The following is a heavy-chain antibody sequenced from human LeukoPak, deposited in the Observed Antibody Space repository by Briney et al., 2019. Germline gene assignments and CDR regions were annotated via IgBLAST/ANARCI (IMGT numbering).Heavy chain of an antibody. CDR3: ARDLVRGVISYYYYMDV. CDR1: GGSITNYY. CDR2: IYTSGST. D-gene: IGHD3-10*01. J-gene: IGHJ6*03. V-gene: IGHV4-4*07. Sequence: PSETLSLTCTVSGGSITNYYWSWIRQPAGKGLEWIGRIYTSGSTNYNPSLKSRVTISVDTSKNQFSLKLSSVTAADTAVYYCARDLVRGVISYYYYMDVWGKGTTVTVSS.